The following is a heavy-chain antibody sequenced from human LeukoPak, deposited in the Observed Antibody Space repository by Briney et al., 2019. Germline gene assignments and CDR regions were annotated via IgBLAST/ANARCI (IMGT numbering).Heavy chain of an antibody. Sequence: GGSLKLSCAASGFSFSSDAMSWVRQSPGKGLEWVSAISGRGVNIYNADSVKGRFTISRDISRTTLYLQMNSLRAEDTAVYYCAKESFYYDTTGYKAYYFDYWGQGTLVTVSS. CDR1: GFSFSSDA. CDR3: AKESFYYDTTGYKAYYFDY. CDR2: ISGRGVNI. J-gene: IGHJ4*02. V-gene: IGHV3-23*01. D-gene: IGHD3-22*01.